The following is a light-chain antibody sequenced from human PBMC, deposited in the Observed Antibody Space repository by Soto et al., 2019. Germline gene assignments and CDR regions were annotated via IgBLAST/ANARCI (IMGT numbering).Light chain of an antibody. J-gene: IGKJ1*01. Sequence: EIELTQSPATLSLSPGERATLSCRASQSVIGNYLAWYRQKPGQTPRLLIFGASRRATGIPDRFSGSGSGTDFTLTISRLEPEDFAVYYCQHYLDSPWAFGQGTKVEIK. CDR1: QSVIGNY. CDR2: GAS. V-gene: IGKV3-20*01. CDR3: QHYLDSPWA.